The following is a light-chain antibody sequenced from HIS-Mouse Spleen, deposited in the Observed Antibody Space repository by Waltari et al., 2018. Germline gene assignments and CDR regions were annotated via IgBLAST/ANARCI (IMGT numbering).Light chain of an antibody. V-gene: IGKV1-5*03. CDR2: KAS. CDR3: QQYNSYSYT. J-gene: IGKJ2*01. CDR1: QSISSW. Sequence: DIQMTQSPSTLSASLGDRFTIPCRASQSISSWLAWYQQKPGKAPKLLIYKASSLESGVPSRFSGSGSGTEFTLTISSLQPDDFATYCCQQYNSYSYTFGQGTKLEIK.